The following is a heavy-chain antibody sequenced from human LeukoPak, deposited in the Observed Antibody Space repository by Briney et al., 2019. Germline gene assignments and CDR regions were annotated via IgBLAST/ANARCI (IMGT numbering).Heavy chain of an antibody. CDR3: ARGEPYYYGSGSYVSGGYFDY. CDR2: INPSGGST. V-gene: IGHV1-46*01. CDR1: GYTFTSYY. Sequence: ASVKVSCTASGYTFTSYYMHWMRQAPGQGLEWMGIINPSGGSTSYAQKFQGRVTMTRDTSTSTVYMELSSLRSEDTAVYYCARGEPYYYGSGSYVSGGYFDYWGQGTLVTVSS. J-gene: IGHJ4*02. D-gene: IGHD3-10*01.